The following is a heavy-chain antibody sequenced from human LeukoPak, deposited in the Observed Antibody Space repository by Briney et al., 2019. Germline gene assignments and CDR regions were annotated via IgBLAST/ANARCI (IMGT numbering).Heavy chain of an antibody. CDR1: GYTFTSYG. D-gene: IGHD2-15*01. CDR3: ARERRYCSGGSCYSIRALGY. CDR2: ISAYNGNT. J-gene: IGHJ4*02. Sequence: ASVKVSCRASGYTFTSYGISWVRQAPGQGLEWMGWISAYNGNTNYAQKLQGRVTMTTDTSTSTAYMELRSLRSDDTAVYYCARERRYCSGGSCYSIRALGYWGQGTLVTVSS. V-gene: IGHV1-18*01.